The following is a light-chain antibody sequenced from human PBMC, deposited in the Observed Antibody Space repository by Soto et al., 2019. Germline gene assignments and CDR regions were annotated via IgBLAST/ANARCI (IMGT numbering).Light chain of an antibody. V-gene: IGKV3-20*01. CDR1: QSVSSSY. J-gene: IGKJ4*02. Sequence: EIVLTQSPGTLSLSPGERATLSCRASQSVSSSYLAWYQQKPGQAPRLLIYGASSGATGIPDRFSGSGSGTDFTLTISRLEPEDFAVYYCQQYGRSPPTFGGGTKVEIK. CDR3: QQYGRSPPT. CDR2: GAS.